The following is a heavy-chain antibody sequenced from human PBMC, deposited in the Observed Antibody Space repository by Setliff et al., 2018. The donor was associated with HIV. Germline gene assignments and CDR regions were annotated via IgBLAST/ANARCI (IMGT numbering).Heavy chain of an antibody. J-gene: IGHJ3*02. CDR2: FDPEDGET. V-gene: IGHV1-24*01. D-gene: IGHD1-26*01. CDR1: GYTLTKLS. Sequence: ASVKVSCKVSGYTLTKLSIHWVRQGPGKGLEWMGGFDPEDGETIYAQKFQGRVTMTEDTSIDTAYMRMSSLRSEDTAAYYCARDQDSGSWLTTYDAFDIWGQGTMVTVSS. CDR3: ARDQDSGSWLTTYDAFDI.